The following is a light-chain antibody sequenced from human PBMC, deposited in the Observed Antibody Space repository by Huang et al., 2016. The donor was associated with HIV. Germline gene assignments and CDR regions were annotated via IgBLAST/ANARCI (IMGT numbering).Light chain of an antibody. CDR3: QQYTNTPPWT. J-gene: IGKJ1*01. V-gene: IGKV3-15*01. CDR2: DAS. Sequence: VVLTQSPAALSVSPGERVTLSCRASQRVTGNLAWYLQKPGQAPRVLIYDASNRAAGTPARFSGSGSGTEFTLTISSLQSDDFGVYYCQQYTNTPPWTFGQGTRVEI. CDR1: QRVTGN.